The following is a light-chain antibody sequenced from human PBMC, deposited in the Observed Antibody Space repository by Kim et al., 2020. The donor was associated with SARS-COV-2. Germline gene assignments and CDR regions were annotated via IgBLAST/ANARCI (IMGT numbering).Light chain of an antibody. CDR2: GSS. Sequence: EIVLTQSPATLSLSPGERVTLSCRASQSVSSNYLACYQQKPGPATRLLIYGSSSRATGIPDCCSGSASGTVSTPTISRVEPEVFALYYCQQYVSSRTFGQGTKVDIK. CDR1: QSVSSNY. CDR3: QQYVSSRT. J-gene: IGKJ1*01. V-gene: IGKV3-20*01.